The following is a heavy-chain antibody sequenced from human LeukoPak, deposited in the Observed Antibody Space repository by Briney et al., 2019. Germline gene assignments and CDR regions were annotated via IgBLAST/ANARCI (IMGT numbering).Heavy chain of an antibody. CDR1: GFTFSSYA. V-gene: IGHV3-23*01. J-gene: IGHJ4*02. CDR3: ATDFVSARPAARGYFDY. D-gene: IGHD6-6*01. Sequence: PGGSLRLSCAASGFTFSSYAMSWVRQAPGKGLEWVSVISGRGGTTYYADSVKGRFTISGDNSKNTLSLQMNSLRAEDTAVYYCATDFVSARPAARGYFDYWGQGTLVTVSS. CDR2: ISGRGGTT.